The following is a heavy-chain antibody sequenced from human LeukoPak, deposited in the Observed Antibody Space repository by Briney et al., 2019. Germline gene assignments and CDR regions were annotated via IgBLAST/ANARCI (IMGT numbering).Heavy chain of an antibody. CDR2: IYSGGST. J-gene: IGHJ4*02. V-gene: IGHV3-66*01. D-gene: IGHD3-10*01. Sequence: GGSLRLSCAASGFTVSSNYMSWVRQAPGKGLEWVSVIYSGGSTYYADSGKGRFTISRDNSKNTLYLQMNSLRAEDTAVYYCAREPTPGNYFDYWGQGTLVTVSS. CDR1: GFTVSSNY. CDR3: AREPTPGNYFDY.